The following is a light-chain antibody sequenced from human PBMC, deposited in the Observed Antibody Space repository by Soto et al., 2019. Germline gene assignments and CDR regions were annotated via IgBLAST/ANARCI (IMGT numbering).Light chain of an antibody. J-gene: IGKJ2*01. CDR3: QQYNNWPPDYT. Sequence: ETVMTQSPATLSVSPGERVTLSCRASQSINSNLAWYQQRPGQAPRVLIYDESTRATAVPARFSGSGSGTEFTLTISSLQSEDFAVYYCQQYNNWPPDYTFGQGTKLEIK. CDR2: DES. CDR1: QSINSN. V-gene: IGKV3-15*01.